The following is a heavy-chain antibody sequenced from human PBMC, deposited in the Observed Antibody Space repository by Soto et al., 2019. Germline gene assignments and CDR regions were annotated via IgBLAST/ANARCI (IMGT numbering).Heavy chain of an antibody. J-gene: IGHJ4*02. Sequence: PSETLSLTCAVYGGSFSGYYWSWIRQPPGKGLEWIGEINHSGSTNYNPSLKSRVTISVDTSKNQFSLKLSSVTAADTAVYYCARYPPHAAPPWAGYFDYWGQGTLVTVSS. V-gene: IGHV4-34*01. CDR2: INHSGST. D-gene: IGHD6-6*01. CDR1: GGSFSGYY. CDR3: ARYPPHAAPPWAGYFDY.